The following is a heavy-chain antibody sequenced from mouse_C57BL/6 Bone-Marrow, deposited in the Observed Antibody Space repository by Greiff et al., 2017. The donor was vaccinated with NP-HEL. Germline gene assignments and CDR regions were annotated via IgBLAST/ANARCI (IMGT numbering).Heavy chain of an antibody. CDR3: ATSTVVAPYAMDY. J-gene: IGHJ4*01. Sequence: VQLQQSGPGLVAPSQSLSITCTVSGFSLTSYGVDWVRQPPGKGLEWLGVIWGGGSTNYNSALMSRLSISKDNSKSQVFLKMNSLQTDDTAMYYCATSTVVAPYAMDYWGQGTSVTVSS. V-gene: IGHV2-9*01. D-gene: IGHD1-1*01. CDR2: IWGGGST. CDR1: GFSLTSYG.